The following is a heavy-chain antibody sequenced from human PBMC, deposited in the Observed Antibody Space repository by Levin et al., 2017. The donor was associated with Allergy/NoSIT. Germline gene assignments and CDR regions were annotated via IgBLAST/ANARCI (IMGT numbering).Heavy chain of an antibody. CDR3: ARVGIDFWGVYQKSWGYMDV. Sequence: GESLKISCKASGYNLTNYGISWVRQAPGQGLEWMGWISAYNGNTNYAQKFQGRVTMTIQTSTNTAYMELRSLRSDDTAVYYCARVGIDFWGVYQKSWGYMDVWGQGTTVTVSS. V-gene: IGHV1-18*01. J-gene: IGHJ6*03. CDR2: ISAYNGNT. CDR1: GYNLTNYG. D-gene: IGHD3-3*01.